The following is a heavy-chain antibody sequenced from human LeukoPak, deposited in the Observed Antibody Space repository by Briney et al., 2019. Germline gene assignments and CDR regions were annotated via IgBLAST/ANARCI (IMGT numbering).Heavy chain of an antibody. CDR1: GGSFSGYY. CDR3: ARSIISNAAMNS. D-gene: IGHD5-18*01. V-gene: IGHV4-34*01. J-gene: IGHJ4*02. CDR2: INHTGST. Sequence: PSETLSLTCAVYGGSFSGYYWSWIRQPPEKGLGWIGEINHTGSTNYKSSLKSRVTISVDTSKNQFSLKLSSVTAADTAVYYCARSIISNAAMNSWGQGTLVTVSS.